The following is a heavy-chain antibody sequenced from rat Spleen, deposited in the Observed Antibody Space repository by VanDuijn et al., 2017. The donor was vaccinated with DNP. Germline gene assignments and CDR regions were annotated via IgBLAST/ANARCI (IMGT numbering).Heavy chain of an antibody. J-gene: IGHJ1*01. CDR3: ARRSGSYWYFDF. CDR2: ISTGGGNT. Sequence: EVQLVESGGGLVQPGRSLKLSCAVSGITFSDHNMAWVRQAPTKGLEWVASISTGGGNTYYRDSVKGRFTISRDNAKSTRYLQMDSLRSEDTATYYCARRSGSYWYFDFWGPGTMVTVSS. D-gene: IGHD4-3*01. CDR1: GITFSDHN. V-gene: IGHV5-25*01.